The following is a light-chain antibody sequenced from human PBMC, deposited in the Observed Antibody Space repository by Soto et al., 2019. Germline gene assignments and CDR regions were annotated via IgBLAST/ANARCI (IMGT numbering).Light chain of an antibody. CDR1: QSVSSSY. CDR3: QQRSNWPPEVT. J-gene: IGKJ5*01. Sequence: EIVLTHSPGTLSLSPGERATLSSSASQSVSSSYLAWYQQKPGQAPRLLIYDASNRATGIPARFSGSGSGTDFTLTISSLEPEDFAVYYCQQRSNWPPEVTFGQGTRLEIK. CDR2: DAS. V-gene: IGKV3-11*01.